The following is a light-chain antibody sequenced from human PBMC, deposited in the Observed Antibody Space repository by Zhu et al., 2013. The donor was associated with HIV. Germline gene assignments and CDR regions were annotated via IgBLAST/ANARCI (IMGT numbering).Light chain of an antibody. CDR3: SSYAGSNNLL. CDR2: DDS. V-gene: IGLV3-21*01. CDR1: NIGSKS. J-gene: IGLJ3*02. Sequence: SYELTQPPSVSVAPGKTARIPCGGNNIGSKSVHWYQQKPGQAPVLVIYDDSDRPSGIPERFSGSNSGNTATLTVSGLQAEDEADYYCSSYAGSNNLLFGGGTKLTVL.